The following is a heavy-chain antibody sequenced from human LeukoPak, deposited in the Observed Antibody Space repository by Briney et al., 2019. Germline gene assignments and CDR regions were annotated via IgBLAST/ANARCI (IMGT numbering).Heavy chain of an antibody. CDR2: ISGSGGST. CDR1: GFTFSSYA. CDR3: AKDYLESIAARPGGFDY. D-gene: IGHD6-6*01. J-gene: IGHJ4*02. Sequence: PGGSLRLSCAASGFTFSSYAMSWVRQAPGKGLEWVSAISGSGGSTYYADSVKGRFTISRDNSKNTLYLQMNSLRAEDTAVYYCAKDYLESIAARPGGFDYWGQGTLVTVSS. V-gene: IGHV3-23*01.